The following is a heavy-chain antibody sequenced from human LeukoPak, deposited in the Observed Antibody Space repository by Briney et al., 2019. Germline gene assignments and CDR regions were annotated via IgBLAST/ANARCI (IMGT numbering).Heavy chain of an antibody. J-gene: IGHJ4*02. CDR2: IYPGDSDT. D-gene: IGHD3-22*01. V-gene: IGHV5-51*01. CDR1: GYSFTSYW. Sequence: GESLKISCKGSGYSFTSYWIGWVRQMPGKGLEWMGIIYPGDSDTRYSPSFQGQVTISADKSISTAYLQWSSLKASDTDMYYCARPHYHDSSGYYYWGQGTLVTVSS. CDR3: ARPHYHDSSGYYY.